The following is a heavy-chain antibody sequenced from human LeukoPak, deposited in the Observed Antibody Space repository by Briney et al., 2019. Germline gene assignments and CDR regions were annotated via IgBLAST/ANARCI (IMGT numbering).Heavy chain of an antibody. V-gene: IGHV1-46*01. CDR3: AREFLWFGELNPSGWFDP. D-gene: IGHD3-10*01. CDR2: INPSGGST. Sequence: ASVKVSCKASGYTFTSYYMHWVRRAPGQGLEWMGIINPSGGSTSYAQKFQGRVTMTRDTSTSTVYMELSSLRSEDTAVYYCAREFLWFGELNPSGWFDPWGQGTLVTVSS. CDR1: GYTFTSYY. J-gene: IGHJ5*02.